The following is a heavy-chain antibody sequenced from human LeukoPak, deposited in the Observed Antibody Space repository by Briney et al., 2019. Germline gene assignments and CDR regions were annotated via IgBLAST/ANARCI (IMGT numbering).Heavy chain of an antibody. Sequence: PGGSLRLSCAASGFTFSSYSMNWVRQAPRKGLEWVSSISSSSYIYYADSVKGRFTISRDNAKNSLYLQMNSLRAEDTAVYYCARDLGSSGYYYAFDYWGQGALVTVSP. CDR3: ARDLGSSGYYYAFDY. V-gene: IGHV3-21*01. CDR1: GFTFSSYS. D-gene: IGHD3-22*01. J-gene: IGHJ4*02. CDR2: ISSSSYI.